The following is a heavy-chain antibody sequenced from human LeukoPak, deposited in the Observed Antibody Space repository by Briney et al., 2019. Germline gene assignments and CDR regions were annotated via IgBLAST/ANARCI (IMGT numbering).Heavy chain of an antibody. Sequence: GGSLRLSCVASGFTFSSYAMSWVRQAPGKGLEWVSRINSDGSSTSYADSVKGRFTISRDNAKNTLYLQMNSLRAEDTAVYYCARNWNDDYWGQGTLVTVSS. CDR3: ARNWNDDY. CDR1: GFTFSSYA. D-gene: IGHD1-1*01. J-gene: IGHJ4*02. CDR2: INSDGSST. V-gene: IGHV3-74*01.